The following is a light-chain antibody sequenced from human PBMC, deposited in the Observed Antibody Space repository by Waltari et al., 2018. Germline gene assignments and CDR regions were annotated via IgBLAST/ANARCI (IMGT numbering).Light chain of an antibody. J-gene: IGKJ1*01. V-gene: IGKV2D-29*02. CDR2: KVT. CDR3: LQSTKDPWT. Sequence: DIVMTQTPLSLPVTPGEPASISCRSSQSLLHSNGNTYLHWYLQKPGQSPRLLIYKVTNRESGVPDRFSGSGSGTDFTLKISRVEPGDVGFYYCLQSTKDPWTFGQGTKVEIK. CDR1: QSLLHSNGNTY.